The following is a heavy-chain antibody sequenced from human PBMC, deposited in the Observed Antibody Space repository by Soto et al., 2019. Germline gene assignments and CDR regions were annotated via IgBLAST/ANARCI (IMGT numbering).Heavy chain of an antibody. CDR3: ARSLARGGSDKDD. D-gene: IGHD2-15*01. CDR2: IIPILGIA. V-gene: IGHV1-69*02. CDR1: GCTFSSYT. Sequence: SVKVSCKASGCTFSSYTIIWLRPPPGQGPEWMGRIIPILGIANYAQKFQGRVTMTADKSTSTAYKELSRLRSENTAVYYCARSLARGGSDKDDWGQGTLVTVSS. J-gene: IGHJ4*02.